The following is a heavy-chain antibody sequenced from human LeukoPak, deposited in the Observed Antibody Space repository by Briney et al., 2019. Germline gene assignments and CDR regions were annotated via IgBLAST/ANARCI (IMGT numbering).Heavy chain of an antibody. Sequence: GASLRVSCKASGYTFTSYAINWVRQAPGQGLEWMGSMNPNSGNTYYAQKLKGRVTITRNTSKNTPYMQLSSLRSEDTAVYYCARGRGRRCTNGLLYQSNYYYGIDVWGQGTTVTGSS. J-gene: IGHJ6*02. CDR3: ARGRGRRCTNGLLYQSNYYYGIDV. V-gene: IGHV1-8*02. CDR2: MNPNSGNT. CDR1: GYTFTSYA. D-gene: IGHD2-8*01.